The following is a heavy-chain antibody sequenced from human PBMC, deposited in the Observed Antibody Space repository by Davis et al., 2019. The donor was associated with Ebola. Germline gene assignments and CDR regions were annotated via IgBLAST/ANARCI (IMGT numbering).Heavy chain of an antibody. Sequence: GESLKISCAASGFTFSSYAMSWVRQAPGKGLEWVLGISNSSDYRYYADSVKGRFTISRDNSQNTLYLQMNSLRDEDTAVYYCAREIAVAGTECDYWGQGTLITVSS. CDR2: ISNSSDYR. V-gene: IGHV3-23*01. CDR3: AREIAVAGTECDY. D-gene: IGHD6-19*01. J-gene: IGHJ4*02. CDR1: GFTFSSYA.